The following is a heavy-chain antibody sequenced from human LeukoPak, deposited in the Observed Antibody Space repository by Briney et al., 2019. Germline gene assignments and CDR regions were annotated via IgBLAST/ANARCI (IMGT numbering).Heavy chain of an antibody. J-gene: IGHJ4*02. CDR1: GYTFTSYD. CDR3: ARRTGDPTYFDY. CDR2: MNPNSGNT. Sequence: ASVKVSCKASGYTFTSYDINWVGQATGQGLEWMGWMNPNSGNTGYAQKFQGRVTITRDTSISTAYMELSSLRSEDTAVYYCARRTGDPTYFDYWGQGTLVTVSS. V-gene: IGHV1-8*03. D-gene: IGHD7-27*01.